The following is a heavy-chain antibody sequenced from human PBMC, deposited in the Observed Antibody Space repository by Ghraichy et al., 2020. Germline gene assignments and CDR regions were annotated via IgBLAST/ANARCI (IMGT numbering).Heavy chain of an antibody. Sequence: ESLNISCSVSGGSISSYYWSCIRQPPGKGLEWIGYIYYSGSTKYNPSLMSRVSVDTSKNQFSLMMNYMTAADTAVYYCARHGAAAAGSYYYHYLDVWGKGTTVTVSS. D-gene: IGHD6-13*01. J-gene: IGHJ6*03. CDR3: ARHGAAAAGSYYYHYLDV. V-gene: IGHV4-59*08. CDR1: GGSISSYY. CDR2: IYYSGST.